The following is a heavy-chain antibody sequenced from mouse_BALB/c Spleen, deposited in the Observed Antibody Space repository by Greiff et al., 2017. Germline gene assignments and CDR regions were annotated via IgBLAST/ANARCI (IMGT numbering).Heavy chain of an antibody. CDR3: ARDRGDYGNYEAY. CDR1: GFSLTSYG. CDR2: IWAGGST. V-gene: IGHV2-9*02. J-gene: IGHJ3*01. Sequence: QVQLKESGPGLVAPSQSLSITCTVSGFSLTSYGVHWVRQPPGKGLEWLGVIWAGGSTNYNSALMSRLSISKDNSKSQVFLKMNGLQTDDTAMYYCARDRGDYGNYEAYWGQGTLVTVSA. D-gene: IGHD2-1*01.